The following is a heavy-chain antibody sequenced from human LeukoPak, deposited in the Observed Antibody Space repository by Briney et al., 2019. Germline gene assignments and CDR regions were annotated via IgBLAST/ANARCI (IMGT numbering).Heavy chain of an antibody. D-gene: IGHD4-23*01. CDR1: GFTFSNAW. J-gene: IGHJ4*02. Sequence: GGSLRLSCAASGFTFSNAWMSWVRQAPGKGLEWVGRIKSKTDGGTTDYAAPVKGRFTISRDDSKNTLYLQMNSLKTEDTAVYYCTTDPGKYYGGNWGDYWGQGTLVTVSS. CDR3: TTDPGKYYGGNWGDY. CDR2: IKSKTDGGTT. V-gene: IGHV3-15*01.